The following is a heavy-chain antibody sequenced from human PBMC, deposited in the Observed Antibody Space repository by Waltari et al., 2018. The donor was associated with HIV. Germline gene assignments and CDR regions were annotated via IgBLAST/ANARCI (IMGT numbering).Heavy chain of an antibody. CDR2: ITSSGATI. J-gene: IGHJ4*02. Sequence: VQLVESGGGLVQPGGSLRLSCAASGFPFSSYSMNWVRHAPGKGLEWLSCITSSGATIYYADSVNGRFTISRDNAKNSLYLQMNSLRHEDTAVYYCARSLLDYWGQGTLVTVSS. V-gene: IGHV3-48*02. CDR1: GFPFSSYS. CDR3: ARSLLDY.